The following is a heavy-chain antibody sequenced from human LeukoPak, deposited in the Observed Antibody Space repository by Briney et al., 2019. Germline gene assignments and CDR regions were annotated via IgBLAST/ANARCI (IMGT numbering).Heavy chain of an antibody. CDR3: AREVVVEDYMDV. J-gene: IGHJ6*03. V-gene: IGHV3-21*01. Sequence: GGSLRLSCAASGFTFSSYSMNWVRQAPGKGLEWVSSISSTSSYIYYADSVKGRFTISRDNAENSLYLQMNSLRAEDTAVYYCAREVVVEDYMDVWGKGTTVTISS. D-gene: IGHD2-15*01. CDR1: GFTFSSYS. CDR2: ISSTSSYI.